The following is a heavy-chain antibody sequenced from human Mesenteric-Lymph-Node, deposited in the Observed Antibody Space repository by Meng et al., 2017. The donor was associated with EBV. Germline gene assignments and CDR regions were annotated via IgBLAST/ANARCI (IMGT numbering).Heavy chain of an antibody. CDR1: GGSISNYY. D-gene: IGHD3-16*01. V-gene: IGHV4-59*01. Sequence: QVQLQGSGPGLVKPSETLSLTCTVSGGSISNYYWSWIRQSPGKGLEWIGYIYSTGSTIYNPSLKSRVTISIDTSKNQFSLKLTSVTAADTAVYFCARSGGAIWFDPWGQGTLVTVSS. CDR2: IYSTGST. CDR3: ARSGGAIWFDP. J-gene: IGHJ5*02.